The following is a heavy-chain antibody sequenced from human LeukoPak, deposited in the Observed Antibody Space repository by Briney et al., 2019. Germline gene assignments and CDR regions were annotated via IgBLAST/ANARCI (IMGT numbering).Heavy chain of an antibody. CDR2: INHSGST. CDR3: ARGPRIRGWELLLAEYFQH. D-gene: IGHD1-26*01. J-gene: IGHJ1*01. V-gene: IGHV4-39*07. Sequence: PSETLSLTCTVSGGSMRSSNFYWGWIRQPPGKGLEWMGEINHSGSTNYNPSLKSRVTISVDTSKNQFSLKLSSVTAADTAVYYCARGPRIRGWELLLAEYFQHWGQGTLVTVSS. CDR1: GGSMRSSNFY.